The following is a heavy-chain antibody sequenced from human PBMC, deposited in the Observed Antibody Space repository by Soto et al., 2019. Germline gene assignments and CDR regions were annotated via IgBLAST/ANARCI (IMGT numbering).Heavy chain of an antibody. V-gene: IGHV1-46*01. J-gene: IGHJ6*02. CDR3: ARDPLVVPAALSADGYYYYGMDV. D-gene: IGHD2-2*01. Sequence: GASVKVSCKASGYTFTSYYMHWVRQAPGQGLEWMGIINPSGGSASYVQKFQGRVTMTRDTTTSTVYMELSSLRSEDTAVYYCARDPLVVPAALSADGYYYYGMDVWGQGTTVTVSS. CDR2: INPSGGSA. CDR1: GYTFTSYY.